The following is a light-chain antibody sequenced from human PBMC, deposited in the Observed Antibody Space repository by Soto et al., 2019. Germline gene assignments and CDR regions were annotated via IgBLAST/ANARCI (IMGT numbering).Light chain of an antibody. CDR2: EVT. J-gene: IGLJ1*01. V-gene: IGLV2-8*01. CDR3: SSYSSSSSLYV. Sequence: QSVLTHPPSASGSPGQSVTLSCTGTSSDVGGYDYVSWYQQHPGKAPKLMIYEVTIRPSGVSDRFSGSKSGNTASLTISGLQAEDEADYYCSSYSSSSSLYVFGTGTKVTVL. CDR1: SSDVGGYDY.